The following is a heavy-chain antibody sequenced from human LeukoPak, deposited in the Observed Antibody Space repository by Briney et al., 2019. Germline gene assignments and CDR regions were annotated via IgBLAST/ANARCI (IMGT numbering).Heavy chain of an antibody. J-gene: IGHJ4*02. CDR3: AKEGRRVRGVAGSDY. V-gene: IGHV3-9*01. Sequence: GRSLRLSCAASGFTFDDYAMHWVRQAPGKGLEWVSGISWNSGSIGYADSVKGRFTISRDNSKNTLYLQMNSLRAEDTAVYYCAKEGRRVRGVAGSDYWGQGTLVTVSS. D-gene: IGHD3-10*01. CDR1: GFTFDDYA. CDR2: ISWNSGSI.